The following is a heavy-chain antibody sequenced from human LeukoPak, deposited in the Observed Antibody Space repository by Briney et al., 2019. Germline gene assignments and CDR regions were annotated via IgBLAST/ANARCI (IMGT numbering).Heavy chain of an antibody. CDR1: GFTFSSYA. CDR2: ISGSGGST. Sequence: GGSLRLSCAASGFTFSSYAMSWVRQAPGKGLEWVSAISGSGGSTYYADSVKGRFTISRDNSKNTLYLQMNSLRAEDTALYYRAKDSIRYFGPMDVWGKGTTVTVSS. J-gene: IGHJ6*03. D-gene: IGHD3-9*01. V-gene: IGHV3-23*01. CDR3: AKDSIRYFGPMDV.